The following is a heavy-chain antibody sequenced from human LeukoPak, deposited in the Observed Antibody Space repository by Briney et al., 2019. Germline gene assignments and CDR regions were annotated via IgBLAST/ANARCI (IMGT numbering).Heavy chain of an antibody. CDR3: ARAAGHYDILTGYYTGLFDP. CDR2: INHSGST. CDR1: GGSFSGYY. Sequence: PSETLSLTCAVYGGSFSGYYWSWIRQPPGKGLEWIGEINHSGSTNYNPSLKSRVTISVDTSKNQFSLKLSSVTAADTAVYYCARAAGHYDILTGYYTGLFDPWGQGTLVTVSS. D-gene: IGHD3-9*01. J-gene: IGHJ5*02. V-gene: IGHV4-34*01.